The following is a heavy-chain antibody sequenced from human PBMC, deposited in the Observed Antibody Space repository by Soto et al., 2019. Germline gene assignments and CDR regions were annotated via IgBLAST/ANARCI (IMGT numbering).Heavy chain of an antibody. Sequence: SETLSLTCTVSGGSISSGGYYWSWIRQHPGKGLEWIGDIYYSGSTNYNPSLKSRVTISVDTSKNQFSLKLSSVTAADTAVYYCARRSRTQQWLVQPFAYWGQGTLVTVSS. D-gene: IGHD6-19*01. CDR2: IYYSGST. V-gene: IGHV4-31*03. CDR3: ARRSRTQQWLVQPFAY. J-gene: IGHJ4*02. CDR1: GGSISSGGYY.